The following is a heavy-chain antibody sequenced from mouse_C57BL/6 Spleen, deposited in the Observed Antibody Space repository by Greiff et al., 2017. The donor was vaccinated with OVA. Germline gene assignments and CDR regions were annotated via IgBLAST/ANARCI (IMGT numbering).Heavy chain of an antibody. J-gene: IGHJ1*03. CDR1: GYTFTSYW. Sequence: QVQLQQPGAELVMPGASVKLSCKASGYTFTSYWMHWVKQRPGQGLEWIGEIDPSDSYTNYNQKFKGKSTLTVDKSSSTAYMQLSSLTSEDSAVYDCARHYGSHWYFDVWGTGTTVTVSS. CDR2: IDPSDSYT. D-gene: IGHD1-1*01. CDR3: ARHYGSHWYFDV. V-gene: IGHV1-69*01.